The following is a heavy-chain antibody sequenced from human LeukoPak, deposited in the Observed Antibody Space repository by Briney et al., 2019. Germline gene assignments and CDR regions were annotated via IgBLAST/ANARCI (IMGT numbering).Heavy chain of an antibody. Sequence: GSLRLSCAASGFNFSSYSMNWVRQAPRKGLEWVSAISCSGGSTYYADSVKGRFTISRDNSKNTLYLQMNSLRAEDTAVYYCAKDSHGSSWYLGAFDIWGQGTMVTVSS. D-gene: IGHD6-13*01. V-gene: IGHV3-23*01. J-gene: IGHJ3*02. CDR2: ISCSGGST. CDR1: GFNFSSYS. CDR3: AKDSHGSSWYLGAFDI.